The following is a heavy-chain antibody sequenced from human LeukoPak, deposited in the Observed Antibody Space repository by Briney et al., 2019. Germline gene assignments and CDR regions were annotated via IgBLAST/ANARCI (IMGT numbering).Heavy chain of an antibody. CDR3: GAVWSGYFDY. Sequence: GGSLRLSCAASGFTFSGSTMSWVRQAPGKGLEWVSGISGSGGTTRHADSVKGRFTISRDNSKNTLYLQMNSLRAEDTAVYYCGAVWSGYFDYWGQGTLVTVSS. CDR2: ISGSGGTT. V-gene: IGHV3-23*01. J-gene: IGHJ4*02. D-gene: IGHD3-3*01. CDR1: GFTFSGST.